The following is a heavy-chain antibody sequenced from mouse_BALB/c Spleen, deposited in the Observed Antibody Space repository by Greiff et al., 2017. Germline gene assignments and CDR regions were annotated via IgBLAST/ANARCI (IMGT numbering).Heavy chain of an antibody. CDR3: ARVEDGVY. V-gene: IGHV14-3*02. Sequence: EVQLQQSGAELVKPGASVKLSCTASGFNINDTYMHWVKQRPEQGLEWIGRIDPANGNTKYDPKFQGKATITADTSSNTAYLQLSSLTSEDTAVYYCARVEDGVYWGQGTTLTVSS. J-gene: IGHJ2*01. CDR1: GFNINDTY. CDR2: IDPANGNT.